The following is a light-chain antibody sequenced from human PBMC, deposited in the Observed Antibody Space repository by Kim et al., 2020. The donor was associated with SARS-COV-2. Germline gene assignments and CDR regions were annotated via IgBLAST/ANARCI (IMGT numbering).Light chain of an antibody. CDR2: DVN. CDR3: SSYRSASTWV. J-gene: IGLJ3*02. CDR1: SSDIGGYDY. V-gene: IGLV2-14*03. Sequence: QSALTQPASVSGSPGQSITISCTGTSSDIGGYDYVSWYQQHPGKAPKLMIHDVNKRPSGVSNRFSGSKSGNTASLTISGLQAEDEADYYCSSYRSASTWVFGGGTKLTVL.